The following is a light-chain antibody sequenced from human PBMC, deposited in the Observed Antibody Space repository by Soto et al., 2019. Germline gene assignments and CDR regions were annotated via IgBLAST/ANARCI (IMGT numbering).Light chain of an antibody. CDR1: QTISSW. Sequence: DIQMTQSPSPLSGSVGDRVTITCRASQTISSWLAWYQQQPGKAPKLLIYKASTLKSGVPSRFSGSGSGTEFTLTISSLQPDDCATYDCQHYHSYSEAFGQGTKVELK. CDR2: KAS. V-gene: IGKV1-5*03. CDR3: QHYHSYSEA. J-gene: IGKJ1*01.